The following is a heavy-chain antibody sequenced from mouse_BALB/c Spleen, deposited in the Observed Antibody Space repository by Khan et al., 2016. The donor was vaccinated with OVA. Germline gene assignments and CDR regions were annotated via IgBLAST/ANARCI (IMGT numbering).Heavy chain of an antibody. CDR3: TRHGYVAWFTY. Sequence: VQLKQSGPELMKPGASVKISCKASGYSLTSYYIHWVMQSHGKSLEWIGYIDPFSGGNNYNQNLKGKATLTVDKSSSQAYIHLSNLTSEDSAIYYCTRHGYVAWFTYWGQGTLVTVSA. V-gene: IGHV1S135*01. CDR1: GYSLTSYY. D-gene: IGHD2-2*01. CDR2: IDPFSGGN. J-gene: IGHJ3*01.